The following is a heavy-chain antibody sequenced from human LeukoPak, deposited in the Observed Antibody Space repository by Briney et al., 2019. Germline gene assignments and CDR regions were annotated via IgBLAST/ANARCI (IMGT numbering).Heavy chain of an antibody. Sequence: PGGSLRLSCAASGFTFSSYSMNWVRQARGKWLEWVSYISSSSSTIYYADSVKGRFTISRDNAKNSLYLQMNSLRAEDTAAYYCARDKPYIVVVPAAIIYYYIDVWGKGTTVTVSS. D-gene: IGHD2-2*01. V-gene: IGHV3-48*01. CDR3: ARDKPYIVVVPAAIIYYYIDV. J-gene: IGHJ6*03. CDR1: GFTFSSYS. CDR2: ISSSSSTI.